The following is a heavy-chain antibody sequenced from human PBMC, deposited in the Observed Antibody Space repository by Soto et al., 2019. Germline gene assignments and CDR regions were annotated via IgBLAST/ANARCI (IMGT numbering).Heavy chain of an antibody. CDR1: GFTVSNDY. CDR3: AKYCVSTTCRSFDY. D-gene: IGHD2-2*01. CDR2: LYSDGST. Sequence: LRLSFAASGFTVSNDYMGWVRQAPGKGLEWVSLLYSDGSTYYVDSVKGRFTISRDNSKNTLFLQMTSLRAEDTAVYYCAKYCVSTTCRSFDYWGQGTLVTVSS. J-gene: IGHJ4*02. V-gene: IGHV3-53*01.